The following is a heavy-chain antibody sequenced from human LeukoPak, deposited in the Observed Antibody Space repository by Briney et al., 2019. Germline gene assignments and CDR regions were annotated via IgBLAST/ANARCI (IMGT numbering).Heavy chain of an antibody. CDR2: ISGNGVNT. Sequence: GGSLRLSCAASGFTFSSYAMSWVRQAPGKGLEWVSAISGNGVNTYYADSVKGRFTISRDNSKNTLYLQMNGLRAEDTAVYYCAKDLRYYDSSGYPDAFDIWGQGTMVTVSS. J-gene: IGHJ3*02. CDR1: GFTFSSYA. CDR3: AKDLRYYDSSGYPDAFDI. D-gene: IGHD3-22*01. V-gene: IGHV3-23*01.